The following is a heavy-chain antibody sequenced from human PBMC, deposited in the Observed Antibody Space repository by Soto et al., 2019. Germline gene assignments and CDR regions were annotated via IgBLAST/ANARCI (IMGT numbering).Heavy chain of an antibody. Sequence: QVQLQESGPGLVKPSETLALTCTVSGGSISDDYWSWIRQPPGKGLEWIGFMFPSGATNANPSLQSRATISVDNSKNQCSLKLTSVTAADTAVYYCARTGRRGPHFDYWGPGSLVTVSS. CDR2: MFPSGAT. J-gene: IGHJ4*02. CDR1: GGSISDDY. D-gene: IGHD3-10*01. CDR3: ARTGRRGPHFDY. V-gene: IGHV4-4*08.